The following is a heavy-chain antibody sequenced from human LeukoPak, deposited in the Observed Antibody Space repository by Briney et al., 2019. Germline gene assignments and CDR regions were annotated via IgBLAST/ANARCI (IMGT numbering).Heavy chain of an antibody. Sequence: PGGSLKLSCAASRFIFSGSAIHWVRQSSGKGLEWVGHIDKKDNFYATTSAASVTGRFTISRDDSKNTAYLQMNSLKTEDTALYYCTRDSVTYNWLDPWGQGTLVTVSS. CDR2: IDKKDNFYAT. CDR1: RFIFSGSA. D-gene: IGHD5/OR15-5a*01. CDR3: TRDSVTYNWLDP. J-gene: IGHJ5*02. V-gene: IGHV3-73*01.